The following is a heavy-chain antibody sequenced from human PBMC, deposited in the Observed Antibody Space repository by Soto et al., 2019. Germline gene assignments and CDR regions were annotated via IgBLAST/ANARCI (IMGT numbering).Heavy chain of an antibody. Sequence: GGSLRLSCAASGFAFSGYGMHWVRQAPGKGLEWVTFIGHDGSNKYYADSVKGRFTISRDNSKNTLYLQMNSLRAEDTAVYYCAKDSIEGIGRAEAMVRGGMDVWGQGTTVTVAS. V-gene: IGHV3-30*02. CDR1: GFAFSGYG. D-gene: IGHD3-10*01. J-gene: IGHJ6*02. CDR2: IGHDGSNK. CDR3: AKDSIEGIGRAEAMVRGGMDV.